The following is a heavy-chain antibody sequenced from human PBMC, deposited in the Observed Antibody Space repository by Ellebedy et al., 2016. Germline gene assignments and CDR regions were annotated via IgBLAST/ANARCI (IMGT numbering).Heavy chain of an antibody. Sequence: GGSLRLSCAASGFTVSSNYMSWVRQAPGKGLEWVSLFYSGGATYYADSVKGRFTISRDNSKNTLYLQMNSLRAEDTAVYYCARGLEAYGDYYFDYWGQGTLVTVSS. CDR3: ARGLEAYGDYYFDY. D-gene: IGHD4-17*01. V-gene: IGHV3-53*01. CDR1: GFTVSSNY. CDR2: FYSGGAT. J-gene: IGHJ4*02.